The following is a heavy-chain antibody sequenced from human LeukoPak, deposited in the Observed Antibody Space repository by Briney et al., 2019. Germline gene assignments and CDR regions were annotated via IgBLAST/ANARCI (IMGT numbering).Heavy chain of an antibody. D-gene: IGHD3-22*01. Sequence: SETLSLTCTVSGGSISSSSYYWGWIRQPPGKGLEWIGSIYYSGSTYYNPSLKSRVTISVDTSTNQFSLKLSSVTAADTAVYYCVGDSSGYYYMDVWGKETTVTISS. J-gene: IGHJ6*03. CDR1: GGSISSSSYY. CDR3: VGDSSGYYYMDV. CDR2: IYYSGST. V-gene: IGHV4-39*01.